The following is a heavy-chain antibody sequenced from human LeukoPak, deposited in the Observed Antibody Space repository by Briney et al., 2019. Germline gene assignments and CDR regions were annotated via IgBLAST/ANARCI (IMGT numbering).Heavy chain of an antibody. CDR3: CWSGEAD. CDR2: IRTDGPEI. V-gene: IGHV3-7*03. CDR1: GFTFVRSW. J-gene: IGHJ4*02. Sequence: PGGSLRLSCAASGFTFVRSWMTWVRRAPGKGLEWVADIRTDGPEIYYVDSVKGRFTISRDSASNSLFLQMDSLRAEDTGVYYCCWSGEADWGQGTLVTVSS. D-gene: IGHD3-3*01.